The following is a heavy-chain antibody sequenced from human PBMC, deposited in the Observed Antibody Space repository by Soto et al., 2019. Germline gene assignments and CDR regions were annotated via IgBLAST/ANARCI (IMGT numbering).Heavy chain of an antibody. CDR1: GFTFSNYW. CDR2: INEDGVST. Sequence: EAQLVQSGGGFVQPGGSMRLSCAASGFTFSNYWMHWVRQAPGKGLVWVSAINEDGVSTYYADSVEGRFTISRDNFMNTLYLQMSSLRAEDTAIYYCAKDDARTRSWTPDYWGQGTTVTVSS. V-gene: IGHV3-23*04. J-gene: IGHJ4*03. D-gene: IGHD1-1*01. CDR3: AKDDARTRSWTPDY.